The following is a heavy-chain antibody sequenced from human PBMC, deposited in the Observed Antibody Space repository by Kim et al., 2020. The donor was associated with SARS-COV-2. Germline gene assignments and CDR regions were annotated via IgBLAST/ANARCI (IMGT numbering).Heavy chain of an antibody. J-gene: IGHJ6*02. CDR3: ARRVATDNYYTYYGMDV. D-gene: IGHD5-12*01. Sequence: SETLSLTCTVSGGSISSNSYYWGWIRQPPGKGLEWIGSIYYSGSTYYNPSLKSRVTISVDTSKNQFSLKVSSVTAADTAVYYCARRVATDNYYTYYGMDVWGQGTTVTVSS. V-gene: IGHV4-39*01. CDR2: IYYSGST. CDR1: GGSISSNSYY.